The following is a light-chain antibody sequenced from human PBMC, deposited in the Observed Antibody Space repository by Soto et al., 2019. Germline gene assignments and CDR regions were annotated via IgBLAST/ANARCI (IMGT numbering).Light chain of an antibody. CDR1: QSVKNNY. J-gene: IGKJ5*01. CDR3: QQYGSSPT. V-gene: IGKV3-20*01. Sequence: IILTQSPGTLPLSPGDRATLSCRASQSVKNNYLVWYQQKVGQAPRLLMSGASSRATGVPDRFSGSGSGTDFTLTISRVEPEDFAVYYCQQYGSSPTFGQGTRLEIK. CDR2: GAS.